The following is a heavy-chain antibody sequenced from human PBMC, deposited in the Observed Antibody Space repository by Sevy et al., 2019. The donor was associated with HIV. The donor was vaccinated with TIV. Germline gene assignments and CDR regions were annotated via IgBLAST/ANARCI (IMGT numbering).Heavy chain of an antibody. Sequence: SETLSLTCAVYGGSFTDYFWTWIRQPPGKGLEWIGDINHSGNTNYSPSLKSRVTISVDTTNNQFSLRLSSLTAAETALYYCARLYSPYCYENEDVWGQGTMVTVSS. D-gene: IGHD3-16*02. CDR3: ARLYSPYCYENEDV. CDR2: INHSGNT. CDR1: GGSFTDYF. V-gene: IGHV4-34*01. J-gene: IGHJ3*01.